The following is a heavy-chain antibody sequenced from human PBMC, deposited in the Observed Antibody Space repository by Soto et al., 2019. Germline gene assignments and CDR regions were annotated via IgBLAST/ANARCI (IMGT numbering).Heavy chain of an antibody. CDR1: GYTFTDYG. CDR3: ARAEKWVTGNMGGY. CDR2: ISAYNGIT. V-gene: IGHV1-18*04. J-gene: IGHJ4*02. D-gene: IGHD1-20*01. Sequence: QVQLVQSGAEVKKPGASVNVSCKAFGYTFTDYGFSWVRQAPGQGLEWMGWISAYNGITKYAQKFQGRVTMTTDTSTSTAYMELRSLRSDDSAVYYCARAEKWVTGNMGGYWGQGTLVTVYS.